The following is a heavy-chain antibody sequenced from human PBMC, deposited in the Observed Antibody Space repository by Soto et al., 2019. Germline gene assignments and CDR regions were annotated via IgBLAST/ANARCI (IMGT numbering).Heavy chain of an antibody. CDR1: GGSIGSSSHY. J-gene: IGHJ4*02. CDR3: ARERCSGGSCYKFVDY. CDR2: IYYSGST. V-gene: IGHV4-61*01. Sequence: SETLSLTCTVSGGSIGSSSHYWGWIRQPPGKGLEWIGYIYYSGSTNYNPSLKSRVTISVDTSKNQFSLKLSSVTAADTAVYYCARERCSGGSCYKFVDYWGQGTLVTVS. D-gene: IGHD2-15*01.